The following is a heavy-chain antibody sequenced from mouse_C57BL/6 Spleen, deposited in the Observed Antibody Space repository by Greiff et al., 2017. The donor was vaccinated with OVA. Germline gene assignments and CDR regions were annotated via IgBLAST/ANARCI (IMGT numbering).Heavy chain of an antibody. CDR2: IYPGDGDT. Sequence: QVQLQQSGPELVKPGASVKISCKASGYAFSSSWMNWVKQRPGKGLEWIGRIYPGDGDTNYNGKFKGKATLTADKSSSTAYMQLSSLTSEDSAVYFCARRTYGSSYGDAMDYWGQGTSVTVSS. J-gene: IGHJ4*01. V-gene: IGHV1-82*01. D-gene: IGHD1-1*01. CDR3: ARRTYGSSYGDAMDY. CDR1: GYAFSSSW.